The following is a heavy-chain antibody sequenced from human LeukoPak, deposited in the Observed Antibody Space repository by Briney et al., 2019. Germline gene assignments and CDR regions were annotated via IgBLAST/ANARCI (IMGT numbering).Heavy chain of an antibody. CDR3: ARDGAIDAFDI. Sequence: PSATLSLTCPVSGGSISSHSGSWTRRPPGKGLEWIGYIYYNGSTNYNPSLKSRVTISVDTSKNQFSLKLSSVTAADTAVYYCARDGAIDAFDIWGQGTMVTVSS. D-gene: IGHD2-2*02. J-gene: IGHJ3*02. CDR1: GGSISSHS. V-gene: IGHV4-59*11. CDR2: IYYNGST.